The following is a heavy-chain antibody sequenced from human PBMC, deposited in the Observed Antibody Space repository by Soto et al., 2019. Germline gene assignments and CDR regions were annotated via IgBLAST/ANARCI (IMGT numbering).Heavy chain of an antibody. CDR2: IHYSGST. D-gene: IGHD6-13*01. V-gene: IGHV4-61*01. Sequence: SETLSLTCTVSGGSVSSTSYYWTWIRQPPGKGLEWIGYIHYSGSTNYNPSLKSRVAISVDTSKNQFSLKLSSVTAADTAVYYCARGGGARQQRQQKSYYYYYYGMDVWGQGTTVTVS. CDR3: ARGGGARQQRQQKSYYYYYYGMDV. CDR1: GGSVSSTSYY. J-gene: IGHJ6*02.